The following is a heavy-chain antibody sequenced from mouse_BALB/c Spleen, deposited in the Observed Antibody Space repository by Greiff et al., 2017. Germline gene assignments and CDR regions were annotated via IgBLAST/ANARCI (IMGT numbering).Heavy chain of an antibody. CDR2: ISNLAYSI. CDR1: GFTFSDYG. J-gene: IGHJ4*01. Sequence: EVKLEESGGGLVQPGGSRKLSCAASGFTFSDYGMAWVRQAPGKGPEWVAFISNLAYSIYYADTVTGRFTISRENAKNTLYLEMSSLRSEDTAMYYCARDKDGSMDYWGQGTSVTVSS. D-gene: IGHD2-3*01. V-gene: IGHV5-15*02. CDR3: ARDKDGSMDY.